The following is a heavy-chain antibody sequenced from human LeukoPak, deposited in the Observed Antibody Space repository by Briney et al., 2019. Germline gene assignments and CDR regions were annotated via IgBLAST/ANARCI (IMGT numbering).Heavy chain of an antibody. CDR2: INHSGST. V-gene: IGHV4-34*01. CDR1: GGSFSGYY. CDR3: ARGEDCGGNFDY. Sequence: PSETLSLTCAVYGGSFSGYYWSWIRQPPGKGLEWIGEINHSGSTNYNPSLKSRVTISVDTSKNQFSLKLSSVTAADTAVYYCARGEDCGGNFDYWGQGTLVTVSS. J-gene: IGHJ4*02. D-gene: IGHD4-17*01.